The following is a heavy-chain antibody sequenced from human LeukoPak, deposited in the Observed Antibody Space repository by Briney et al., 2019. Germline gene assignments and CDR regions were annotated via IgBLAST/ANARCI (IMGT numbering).Heavy chain of an antibody. CDR2: IKQDGSEK. V-gene: IGHV3-7*02. CDR1: GITFSRYW. CDR3: ATTMWDEGAFDI. D-gene: IGHD3-10*02. J-gene: IGHJ3*02. Sequence: QTGGSLRLSCAASGITFSRYWISCVRQAPGKGLEWVANIKQDGSEKYYVDSVKGRFTISRDNAKNPLFLQMNSLRAEDTAVYYCATTMWDEGAFDIWGQGTMVTVSS.